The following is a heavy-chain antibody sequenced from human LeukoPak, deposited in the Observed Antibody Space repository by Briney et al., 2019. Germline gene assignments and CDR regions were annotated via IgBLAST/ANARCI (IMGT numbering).Heavy chain of an antibody. CDR1: GYTFTSYA. CDR2: INAGNGDT. Sequence: GASVKVSCKASGYTFTSYAMHWVRQAPGQRLEWLGWINAGNGDTKYSQKFQGRVTITRDTPASTAYMELSSLRSEDTAVYYCATGGAYCGGDCYPVDYFDYWGQGALVTVSS. V-gene: IGHV1-3*01. CDR3: ATGGAYCGGDCYPVDYFDY. J-gene: IGHJ4*02. D-gene: IGHD2-21*02.